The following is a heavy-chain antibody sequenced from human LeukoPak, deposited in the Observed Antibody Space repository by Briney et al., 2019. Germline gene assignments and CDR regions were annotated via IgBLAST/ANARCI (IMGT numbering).Heavy chain of an antibody. CDR2: INHSGYT. J-gene: IGHJ4*02. CDR1: GGSFSGYY. V-gene: IGHV4-34*01. D-gene: IGHD1-7*01. CDR3: ARLYGNYQNYFDY. Sequence: SETLSLTCAVYGGSFSGYYWSWIRQPPGKGLEWIGEINHSGYTNYNPSLKSRVTISVDTSKNQFSLRLSSVTAADTAVYYCARLYGNYQNYFDYWGQGTLVTVSS.